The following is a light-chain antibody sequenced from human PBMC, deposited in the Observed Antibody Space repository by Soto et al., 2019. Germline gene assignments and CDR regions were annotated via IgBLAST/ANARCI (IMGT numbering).Light chain of an antibody. Sequence: QSVLTQPPSASGAPGQRVTISCSGSSSNIGSNYVYWYQQLPGTAPKLLIYRNNQRRSGVPDRFSGSKSGTSVSLAISGLRSEDEGNYYCAAWVDSLSGVLFGGGTKLTVL. J-gene: IGLJ2*01. CDR1: SSNIGSNY. CDR2: RNN. CDR3: AAWVDSLSGVL. V-gene: IGLV1-47*01.